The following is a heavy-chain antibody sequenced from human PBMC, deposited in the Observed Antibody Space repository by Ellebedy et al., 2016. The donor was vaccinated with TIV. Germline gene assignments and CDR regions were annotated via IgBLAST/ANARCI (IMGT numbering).Heavy chain of an antibody. D-gene: IGHD3-10*01. CDR1: GFGVTAYT. CDR2: IAYDGVNV. V-gene: IGHV3-30-3*01. J-gene: IGHJ6*04. CDR3: VRGQFRYFGSGVYGMDV. Sequence: GESLKISXEATGFGVTAYTMHWVRQTPDRGLEWVAVIAYDGVNVAHGDSVKGRVTISRDNSRNMVHLQLNSLRPEDTAIYYCVRGQFRYFGSGVYGMDVWGNGTTVAVSS.